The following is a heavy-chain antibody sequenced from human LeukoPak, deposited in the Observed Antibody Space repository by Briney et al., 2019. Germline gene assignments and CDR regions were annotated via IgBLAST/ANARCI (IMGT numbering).Heavy chain of an antibody. CDR3: ARGHMAI. J-gene: IGHJ3*02. CDR2: IKQDGSEK. Sequence: GGSLRLSCAASGFTVSSNYMSWVRQAPGKGLEWVANIKQDGSEKYYVDSVKGRFTISRDTAKNSLFLQMNSLRAEDTAVYYCARGHMAIWGQGTMVTVSS. CDR1: GFTVSSNY. V-gene: IGHV3-7*01. D-gene: IGHD5-24*01.